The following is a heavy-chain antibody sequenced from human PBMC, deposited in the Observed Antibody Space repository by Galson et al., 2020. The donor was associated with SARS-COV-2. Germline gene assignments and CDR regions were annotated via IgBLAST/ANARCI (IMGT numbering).Heavy chain of an antibody. CDR2: ISSSSSYI. D-gene: IGHD3-22*01. CDR3: ARDQKNYYDKGERYFDL. V-gene: IGHV3-21*01. CDR1: GFTFSSYS. Sequence: GGSLRLSCAASGFTFSSYSMNWVRQAPGKGLEWVSSISSSSSYIYYADSVKGRFTISRDNAKNSLYLQMNSLRAEDTAVYYCARDQKNYYDKGERYFDLWGRGTLVTVSS. J-gene: IGHJ2*01.